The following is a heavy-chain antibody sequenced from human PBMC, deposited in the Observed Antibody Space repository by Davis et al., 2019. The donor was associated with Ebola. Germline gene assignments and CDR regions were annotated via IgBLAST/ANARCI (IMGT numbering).Heavy chain of an antibody. CDR1: GYTFTSYY. J-gene: IGHJ6*02. V-gene: IGHV1-46*01. CDR3: AREAADYVLYYYGMDV. CDR2: INPSGGST. Sequence: ASVKVSCKASGYTFTSYYMHWVRQAPGQGLEWMGIINPSGGSTSYAQKFQGRVTMTRDTSTSTVYMELSSLRSDDTAVYYCAREAADYVLYYYGMDVWGQGTTVTVSS. D-gene: IGHD4-17*01.